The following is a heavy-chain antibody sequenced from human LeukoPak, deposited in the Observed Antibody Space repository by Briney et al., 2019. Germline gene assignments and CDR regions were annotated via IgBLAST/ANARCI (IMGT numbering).Heavy chain of an antibody. CDR1: GGSINKYF. V-gene: IGHV4-59*08. CDR2: VYYSGRT. J-gene: IGHJ5*02. D-gene: IGHD3-3*01. CDR3: ARHLMTIFGVVIKPGPFDP. Sequence: SPTLSLTCPVSGGSINKYFWSWIRQPPGKGLEWLGYVYYSGRTRYSPFLKSRVIISLDASKNQSSLKLSSVTAADTAVYCCARHLMTIFGVVIKPGPFDPWGQGTLVSVSS.